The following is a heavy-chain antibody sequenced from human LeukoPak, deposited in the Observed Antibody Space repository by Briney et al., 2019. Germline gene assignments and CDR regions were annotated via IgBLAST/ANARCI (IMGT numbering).Heavy chain of an antibody. CDR1: GYTFTGYY. CDR2: VNPNSGGT. V-gene: IGHV1-2*02. J-gene: IGHJ5*02. CDR3: ARDPGGLRYFDWLLGWFDP. D-gene: IGHD3-9*01. Sequence: ASVKVSCKASGYTFTGYYMHWVRQAPGQGLEWMGWVNPNSGGTNYAQKFQGRVTMTRDTSISTDYMELSRLRSDDTAVYYSARDPGGLRYFDWLLGWFDPWGQGTLVTVSS.